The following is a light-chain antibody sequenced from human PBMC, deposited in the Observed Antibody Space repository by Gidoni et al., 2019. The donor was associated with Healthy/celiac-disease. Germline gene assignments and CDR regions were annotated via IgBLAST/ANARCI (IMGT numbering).Light chain of an antibody. CDR3: QQYGSSPT. J-gene: IGKJ1*01. V-gene: IGKV3-20*01. CDR2: AAS. Sequence: ELVLTQSPGTLSLSPGERATLSCRASQRVSSSYLAWYQQNPGQAPRLLIYAASSRATGIPDRVSGSGSGTAFTLTISRLEPEDFSLYYCQQYGSSPTFGQGTKVEIK. CDR1: QRVSSSY.